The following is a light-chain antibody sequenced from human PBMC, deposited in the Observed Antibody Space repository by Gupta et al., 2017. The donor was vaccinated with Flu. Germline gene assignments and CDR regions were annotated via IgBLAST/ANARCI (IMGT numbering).Light chain of an antibody. J-gene: IGLJ3*02. CDR3: ACWDYRAIRV. CDR2: KYN. Sequence: SVLTQPPSASGTPGQRVTISCSGSSSNIGTPTVSWYQPLPAAARKLKLNKYNDRTRGVPDRFCVSNSGTGASVAISRSGLEDEDEYYYACWDYRAIRVFGGGTKVTVL. CDR1: SSNIGTPT. V-gene: IGLV1-44*01.